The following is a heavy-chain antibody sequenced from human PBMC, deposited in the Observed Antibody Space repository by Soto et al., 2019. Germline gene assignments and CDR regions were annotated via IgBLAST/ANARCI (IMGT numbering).Heavy chain of an antibody. CDR2: ISSGGTYL. J-gene: IGHJ6*02. V-gene: IGHV3-21*06. CDR3: VKGGEDITSPYGMDV. CDR1: GFTFRTHT. D-gene: IGHD3-16*01. Sequence: GGSLRLSCAGSGFTFRTHTLVWVRQAPGKGLEWVSSISSGGTYLEYAHSVKGRFAISRDDAKDSVFLQMNSLKTDDTAVYYCVKGGEDITSPYGMDVWGQGTTVTVSS.